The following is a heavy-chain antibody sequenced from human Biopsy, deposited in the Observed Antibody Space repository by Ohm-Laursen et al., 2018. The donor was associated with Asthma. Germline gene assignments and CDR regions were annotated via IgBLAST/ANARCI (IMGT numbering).Heavy chain of an antibody. Sequence: SSVKVSCKASGYTFTSNAIHWMRQAPGQSLEWMAWLNPVNGNTKYSQQFQGRVTITRDTSASTVYMELSSLRSEDTAVYYCARRGITGTTLDYWGQGTLVTVSS. CDR2: LNPVNGNT. CDR1: GYTFTSNA. J-gene: IGHJ4*02. D-gene: IGHD1-7*01. CDR3: ARRGITGTTLDY. V-gene: IGHV1-3*01.